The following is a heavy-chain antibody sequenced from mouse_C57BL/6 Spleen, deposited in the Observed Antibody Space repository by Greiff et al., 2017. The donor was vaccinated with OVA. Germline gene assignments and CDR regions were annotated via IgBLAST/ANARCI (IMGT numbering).Heavy chain of an antibody. Sequence: QVQLKESGPELVKPGASVKISCKASGYSFTSYYIHWVKQRPGQGLEWIGWIYPGSGNTKYNEKFKGKATLTADTSSSTAYMQLSSLTSEDSAVYYCARMGGYFDYWGQGTTLTVSS. CDR2: IYPGSGNT. CDR1: GYSFTSYY. D-gene: IGHD4-1*01. V-gene: IGHV1-66*01. CDR3: ARMGGYFDY. J-gene: IGHJ2*01.